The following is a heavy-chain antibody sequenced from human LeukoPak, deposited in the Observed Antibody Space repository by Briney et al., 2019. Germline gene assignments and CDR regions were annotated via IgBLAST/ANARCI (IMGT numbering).Heavy chain of an antibody. Sequence: PSETLSLTCTVSGGSIRSSSYYWGWVRQPPGKGLEWIGEIYHSGSTNYNPSLKSRVTISVDKSKNQFSLKLSSVTAADTAVYYCARVSVAGTLDFDYWGQGTLVTVSS. V-gene: IGHV4-39*07. CDR1: GGSIRSSSYY. D-gene: IGHD6-19*01. CDR3: ARVSVAGTLDFDY. J-gene: IGHJ4*02. CDR2: IYHSGST.